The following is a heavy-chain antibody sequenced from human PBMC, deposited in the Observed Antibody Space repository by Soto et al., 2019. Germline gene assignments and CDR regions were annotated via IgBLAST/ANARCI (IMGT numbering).Heavy chain of an antibody. D-gene: IGHD6-19*01. CDR2: IYSGGST. Sequence: EVQLVESGGGLVQPGGSLRLSCAASGFTVSSNYMSWVRQAPGKGLEWVSVIYSGGSTYYADSVKGRFTISRHNSKNTLYIQMNRLRAEDTVVYYCARDSKSRSGWYSHDFWGQGPLVTVSS. V-gene: IGHV3-53*04. CDR1: GFTVSSNY. J-gene: IGHJ4*02. CDR3: ARDSKSRSGWYSHDF.